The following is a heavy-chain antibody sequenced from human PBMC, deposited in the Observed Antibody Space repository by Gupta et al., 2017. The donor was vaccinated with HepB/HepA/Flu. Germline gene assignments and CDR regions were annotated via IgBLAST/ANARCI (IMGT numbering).Heavy chain of an antibody. CDR1: GFRFDDYS. CDR3: TKGKRVLEWLYYYGLDV. Sequence: EVQLVESGGGVVQPGGSLRLYCAASGFRFDDYSIYWVRQVPGKGLEWVSLISGDGTITNDADSVRGRLNISRDKTRNSVHLQMNSLRSEDTALYYCTKGKRVLEWLYYYGLDVWGQGTTVTVSS. CDR2: ISGDGTIT. D-gene: IGHD3-3*01. J-gene: IGHJ6*02. V-gene: IGHV3-43*02.